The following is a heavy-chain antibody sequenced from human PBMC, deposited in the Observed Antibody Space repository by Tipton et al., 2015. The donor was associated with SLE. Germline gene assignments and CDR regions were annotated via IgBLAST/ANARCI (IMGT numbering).Heavy chain of an antibody. D-gene: IGHD1-26*01. CDR1: GGSISSSSYY. J-gene: IGHJ4*02. V-gene: IGHV4-39*02. CDR2: IYYSGST. Sequence: TLSLTCTVSGGSISSSSYYWGWIRQPPGKGLEWIGSIYYSGSTYYNPSLKSRVTISVDTSKNQFSLKLSSVTAADTAVYYCARDSRYSGSYSRTLDWGQGTLVTVSS. CDR3: ARDSRYSGSYSRTLD.